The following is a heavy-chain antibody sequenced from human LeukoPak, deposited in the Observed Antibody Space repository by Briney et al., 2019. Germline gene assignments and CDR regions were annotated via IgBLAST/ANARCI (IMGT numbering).Heavy chain of an antibody. Sequence: GGSLRLSCAASGFTFSNYWMQWVRQAQGKGLVWVSRINSDGSITTYADSVKGRFTVSRDNAKNTLFLQMNSLRDEDTAVYYCARGGYCSGGSCYRGFDSWGQGTLVTVSS. CDR2: INSDGSIT. V-gene: IGHV3-74*03. J-gene: IGHJ4*02. D-gene: IGHD2-15*01. CDR3: ARGGYCSGGSCYRGFDS. CDR1: GFTFSNYW.